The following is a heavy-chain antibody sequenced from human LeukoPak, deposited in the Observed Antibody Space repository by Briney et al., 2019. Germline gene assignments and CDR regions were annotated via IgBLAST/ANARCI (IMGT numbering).Heavy chain of an antibody. D-gene: IGHD2-21*02. Sequence: GGSLRLSCAASGFTFSSYGMHWVRQAPGKGLEWVAVIWYDGSNKYYADSVKGRFTISRDNSKNTLYLQMNSLRAEDTAVYYCARDPYIVVVTAPDYWGQGTLVTVSS. CDR3: ARDPYIVVVTAPDY. V-gene: IGHV3-33*01. CDR1: GFTFSSYG. J-gene: IGHJ4*02. CDR2: IWYDGSNK.